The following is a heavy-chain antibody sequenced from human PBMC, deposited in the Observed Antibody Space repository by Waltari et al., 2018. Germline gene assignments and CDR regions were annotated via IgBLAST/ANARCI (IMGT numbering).Heavy chain of an antibody. Sequence: QVQLQQWGAGLLKPSETLSLHCAVYGGSFSGYYWSWIRQPPGQGLEWIGEINHSGSTNYNPSLKSRVTISVETSKTQFSLKLSSVTAADTAVYYCARASPTFTYSSGWPYYYYYGMDVWGQVTTVTVSS. CDR2: INHSGST. J-gene: IGHJ6*02. CDR1: GGSFSGYY. V-gene: IGHV4-34*01. D-gene: IGHD6-19*01. CDR3: ARASPTFTYSSGWPYYYYYGMDV.